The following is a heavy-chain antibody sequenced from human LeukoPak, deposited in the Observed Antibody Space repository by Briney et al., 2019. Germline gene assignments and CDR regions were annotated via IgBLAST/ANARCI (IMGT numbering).Heavy chain of an antibody. CDR3: TRVREYGDLPGDYYYMDV. V-gene: IGHV3-49*03. D-gene: IGHD4-17*01. CDR2: IRSKAYGGTT. J-gene: IGHJ6*03. Sequence: GGSLRLSCTASGFTFGDYAMSWFRQAPGKGLEWVGFIRSKAYGGTTEYAASVKGRFTISRDDSKSIAYLQMNSLKTEDTAVYYCTRVREYGDLPGDYYYMDVWGKGTTVTVSS. CDR1: GFTFGDYA.